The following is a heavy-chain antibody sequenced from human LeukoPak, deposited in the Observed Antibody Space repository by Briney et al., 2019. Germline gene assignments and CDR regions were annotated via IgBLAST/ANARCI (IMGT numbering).Heavy chain of an antibody. J-gene: IGHJ3*02. V-gene: IGHV3-15*01. CDR1: GFTFSNAW. CDR2: IKSKTDSGTT. D-gene: IGHD1-26*01. Sequence: GGSLRLSCAASGFTFSNAWMSWVRQAPGKGLEWVGRIKSKTDSGTTDYAAPVKGRFTISRDDSKNTLYLQMNSLKTEDTAVYYCTTDSGSYAPDAFDIWGQGTMVTVSS. CDR3: TTDSGSYAPDAFDI.